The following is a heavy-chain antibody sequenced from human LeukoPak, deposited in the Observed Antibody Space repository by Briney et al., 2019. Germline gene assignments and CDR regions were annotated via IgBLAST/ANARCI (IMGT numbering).Heavy chain of an antibody. CDR2: IYSSGST. CDR3: ARGLSSTAFDY. Sequence: SESLSLTCTVSGGSISSYYWNLIRQPAGKGLEWIGRIYSSGSTNYSPSLKSRVTMSVDTSKNQFSLKLSSVTAADTAVFYCARGLSSTAFDYWGPGTLVTVSS. J-gene: IGHJ4*01. D-gene: IGHD2-2*01. CDR1: GGSISSYY. V-gene: IGHV4-4*07.